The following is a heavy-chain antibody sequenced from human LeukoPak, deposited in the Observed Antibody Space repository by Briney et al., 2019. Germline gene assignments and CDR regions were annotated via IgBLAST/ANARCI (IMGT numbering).Heavy chain of an antibody. Sequence: PGGSLRLSCAASGFTFDDYGISWVRQAPGKGLEWVSGINWNGGSTGYADSVKGRFTISRDNAKNSLYLQMNSLRAEDTALYYCARGYCSGGSCYGATRFGMDVWGQGTTVTVSS. J-gene: IGHJ6*02. V-gene: IGHV3-20*04. CDR1: GFTFDDYG. CDR2: INWNGGST. CDR3: ARGYCSGGSCYGATRFGMDV. D-gene: IGHD2-15*01.